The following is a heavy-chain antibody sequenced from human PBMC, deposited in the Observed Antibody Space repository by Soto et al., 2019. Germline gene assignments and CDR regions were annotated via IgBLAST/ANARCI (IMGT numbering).Heavy chain of an antibody. CDR1: GFTFSSYA. J-gene: IGHJ4*02. D-gene: IGHD4-17*01. V-gene: IGHV3-23*01. CDR3: AKDPTYDYGYFDS. Sequence: PGGSLRLSCAASGFTFSSYAMSWVRQAPGKGLEWVSTIRTSVGDTYYAASVKGRFTISRDNSKSTVYLHLNSLRAEDTAIYYCAKDPTYDYGYFDSWGQGTLVTVYS. CDR2: IRTSVGDT.